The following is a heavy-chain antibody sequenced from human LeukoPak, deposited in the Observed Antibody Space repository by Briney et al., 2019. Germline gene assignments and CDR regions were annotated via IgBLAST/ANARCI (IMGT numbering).Heavy chain of an antibody. CDR2: IYSGGST. CDR3: ARGYRPDLFDY. V-gene: IGHV3-53*01. CDR1: GFTVSSNY. J-gene: IGHJ4*02. Sequence: GGSLRLSCAASGFTVSSNYMCWVRQAPGKGLEWVSVIYSGGSTYYADSVKGRFTISRDNSKNTLYLQMNSLRAEDTAVYYCARGYRPDLFDYWGQGTLVTVSS. D-gene: IGHD1-14*01.